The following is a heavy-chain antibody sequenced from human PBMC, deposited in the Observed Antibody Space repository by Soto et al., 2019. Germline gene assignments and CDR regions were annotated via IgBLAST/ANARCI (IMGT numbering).Heavy chain of an antibody. D-gene: IGHD2-2*01. J-gene: IGHJ3*02. CDR2: ISSSGAGT. CDR1: GFTFSSYA. V-gene: IGHV3-23*01. CDR3: AKDKGCRTTTCPWNAFDI. Sequence: EVQLLESGGGLVQPGGSLRLSCAASGFTFSSYALSWVRQAPGKGLEWVSAISSSGAGTYYADSVKGRFTISRDNSQNTLFLQINSLRAEHTAVYYCAKDKGCRTTTCPWNAFDIWGQGTMVTVSS.